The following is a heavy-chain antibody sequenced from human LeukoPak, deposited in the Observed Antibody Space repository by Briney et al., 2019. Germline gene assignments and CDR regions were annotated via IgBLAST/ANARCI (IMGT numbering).Heavy chain of an antibody. D-gene: IGHD3-3*01. CDR3: AREKKVLRSGFWSGYDAFDI. CDR1: GFTFSSYS. J-gene: IGHJ3*02. CDR2: ISSSSSYI. V-gene: IGHV3-21*01. Sequence: SGGSLRLSCAASGFTFSSYSMNWVRQAPGKGLEWVSSISSSSSYIYYADSVKGRFTISRDNAKNSLYLQMNSLRAEDTAVYYCAREKKVLRSGFWSGYDAFDIWGQGTMVTVSS.